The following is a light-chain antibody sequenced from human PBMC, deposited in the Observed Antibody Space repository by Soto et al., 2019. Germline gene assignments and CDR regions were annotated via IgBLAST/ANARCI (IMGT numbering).Light chain of an antibody. CDR3: QQRTNWPRT. CDR1: QSVNIN. Sequence: EIVLTQSPATLSMSPGERATLSCKASQSVNINVAWFQQRPGQPPRLLIYDASNRATDIPARFSGSGSGTDFTLTISSLEPEDFAVYYCQQRTNWPRTFGQGTKLELK. V-gene: IGKV3-11*01. J-gene: IGKJ2*01. CDR2: DAS.